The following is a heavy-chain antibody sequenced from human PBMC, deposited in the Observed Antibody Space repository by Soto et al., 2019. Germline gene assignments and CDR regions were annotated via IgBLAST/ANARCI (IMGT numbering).Heavy chain of an antibody. V-gene: IGHV3-30*18. Sequence: GGSLRLSCAASGFTFSSYGMHWVRQAPGKGLEWVAVISYDGSNKYYADSVKGRFTISRDNSKNTLYLQMNSLRAEDTAVYYCAKGGGPILTGYRPYYYGMDVWGQGTTVTVSS. J-gene: IGHJ6*02. CDR3: AKGGGPILTGYRPYYYGMDV. CDR2: ISYDGSNK. D-gene: IGHD3-9*01. CDR1: GFTFSSYG.